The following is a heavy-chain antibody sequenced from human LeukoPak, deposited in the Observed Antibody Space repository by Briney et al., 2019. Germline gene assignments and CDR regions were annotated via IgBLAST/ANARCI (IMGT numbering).Heavy chain of an antibody. D-gene: IGHD3-22*01. CDR3: ARDHYDSSGYPFDY. CDR2: IYTSGST. CDR1: GGSISSYY. J-gene: IGHJ4*02. Sequence: SETLSLTCTVSGGSISSYYWSWIRQPAGKGLEWIGRIYTSGSTNYNPSLKSRVTMSVDTSKNQFSLKLSSVTAADTAVYYCARDHYDSSGYPFDYWGQGTLVTVSS. V-gene: IGHV4-4*07.